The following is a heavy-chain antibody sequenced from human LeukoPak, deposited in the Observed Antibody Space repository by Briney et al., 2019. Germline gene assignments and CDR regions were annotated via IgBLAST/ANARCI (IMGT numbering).Heavy chain of an antibody. Sequence: GSLRLSCTASGFTFGDYAMSWFRQPPGKGLEWIGEINHSGSTNYNPSLKSRVTISVDTSKNQFSLKLSSVTAADTAVYYCARRQSNGYYYDSSGYYHFDYWGQGTLVTVSS. D-gene: IGHD3-22*01. CDR2: INHSGST. CDR1: GFTFGDYA. J-gene: IGHJ4*02. CDR3: ARRQSNGYYYDSSGYYHFDY. V-gene: IGHV4-34*01.